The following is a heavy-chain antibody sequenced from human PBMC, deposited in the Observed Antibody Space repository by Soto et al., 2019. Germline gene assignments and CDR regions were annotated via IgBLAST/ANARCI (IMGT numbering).Heavy chain of an antibody. Sequence: SETLSLTCAVSGGSISSGGYSWSWIRQPPGKGLEWIGYIYHSGSTYYNPSLKSRVTISVDRSKNQFSLKLSSVTAADTAVYYCARSYLLLGSSTKGWFDPWGQGTLVTVSS. CDR2: IYHSGST. V-gene: IGHV4-30-2*01. D-gene: IGHD2-2*01. CDR3: ARSYLLLGSSTKGWFDP. CDR1: GGSISSGGYS. J-gene: IGHJ5*02.